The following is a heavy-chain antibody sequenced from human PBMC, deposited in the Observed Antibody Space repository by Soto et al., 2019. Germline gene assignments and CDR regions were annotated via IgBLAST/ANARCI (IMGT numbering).Heavy chain of an antibody. J-gene: IGHJ4*02. CDR2: IYYSGST. D-gene: IGHD6-19*01. Sequence: RIIHPQKKGLEWIGYIYYSGSTNYNPSLKSRVTISVDTSKNQFSLKLSSVTAADTALYYCAREQGPWLPFDSWGQGTLDIVTS. V-gene: IGHV4-59*12. CDR3: AREQGPWLPFDS.